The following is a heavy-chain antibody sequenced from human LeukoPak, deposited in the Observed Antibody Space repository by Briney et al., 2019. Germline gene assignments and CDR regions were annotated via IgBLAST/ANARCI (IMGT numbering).Heavy chain of an antibody. CDR3: ARDAYGSGSLDY. J-gene: IGHJ4*02. Sequence: GRSLRFSCAASGFTFSGQGMHWVRQAPGKGLEWGAVIWYDGSNKYYADSVKGRFTISRDNSKNALYLQMNSLRAEDTAVYYCARDAYGSGSLDYWGQGTLVTVSS. CDR2: IWYDGSNK. CDR1: GFTFSGQG. D-gene: IGHD3-10*01. V-gene: IGHV3-33*01.